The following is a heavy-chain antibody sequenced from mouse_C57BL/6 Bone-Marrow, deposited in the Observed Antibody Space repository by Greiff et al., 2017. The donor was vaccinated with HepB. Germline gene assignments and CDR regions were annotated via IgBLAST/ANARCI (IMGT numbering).Heavy chain of an antibody. J-gene: IGHJ3*01. CDR3: AREGGSTVVATKGFAY. CDR1: GYTFTDYN. V-gene: IGHV1-18*01. CDR2: INPNNGGT. D-gene: IGHD1-1*01. Sequence: VQLQQSGPELVKPGASVKIPCKASGYTFTDYNMDWVKQSHGKSLEWIGDINPNNGGTIYNQKFKGKATLTVDKSSSTAYMELRSLTSEDTAVYYCAREGGSTVVATKGFAYWGQGTLVTVSA.